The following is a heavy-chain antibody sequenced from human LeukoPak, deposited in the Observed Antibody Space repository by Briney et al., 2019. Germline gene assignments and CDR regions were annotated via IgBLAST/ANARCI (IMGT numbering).Heavy chain of an antibody. CDR3: ARFAGYSSSWPLDY. V-gene: IGHV3-33*01. CDR2: IWYDGSNK. CDR1: GFTFSSYG. J-gene: IGHJ4*02. D-gene: IGHD6-13*01. Sequence: GGSLRLSCAASGFTFSSYGIHWVRQAPGKGLEWVAVIWYDGSNKYYADSVKGRFTISRDNSKNTLYLQMNSLRAEDTAVYYCARFAGYSSSWPLDYWGQGTLVTVSS.